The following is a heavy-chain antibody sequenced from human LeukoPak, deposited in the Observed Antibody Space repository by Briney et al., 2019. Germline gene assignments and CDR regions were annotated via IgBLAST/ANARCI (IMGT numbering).Heavy chain of an antibody. CDR2: IRTKVYGGSS. Sequence: GGSLRLSCTGSGFNFGDYDINWVRQAPGKGLEWVGFIRTKVYGGSSEYAASQYAASVKGRFIISRDDSKGSAYLQMNRLKTEDTAFYFCARDFGTIAAAGFDSWGQGTLLTVSS. CDR3: ARDFGTIAAAGFDS. V-gene: IGHV3-49*04. D-gene: IGHD6-13*01. CDR1: GFNFGDYD. J-gene: IGHJ4*02.